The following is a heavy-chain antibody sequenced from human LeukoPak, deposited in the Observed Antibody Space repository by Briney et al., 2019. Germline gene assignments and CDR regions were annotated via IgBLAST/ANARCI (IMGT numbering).Heavy chain of an antibody. CDR3: AKDPNYDYVWGSYRYTPGY. Sequence: GSLRLSCAGSGFTFRCYGMHWVRQASGKGLEWVAFIRYDGSNKYYADSVKGRFTISRDNSKNTLYLQMNSLRAEDTAVYYCAKDPNYDYVWGSYRYTPGYWGQGTLVTVSS. J-gene: IGHJ4*02. D-gene: IGHD3-16*02. CDR1: GFTFRCYG. CDR2: IRYDGSNK. V-gene: IGHV3-30*02.